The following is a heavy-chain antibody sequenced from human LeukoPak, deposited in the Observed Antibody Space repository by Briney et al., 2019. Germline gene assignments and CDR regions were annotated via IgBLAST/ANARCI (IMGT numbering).Heavy chain of an antibody. V-gene: IGHV1-46*01. Sequence: ASVKVSCKASGYPFTSYYIHWVRHAPGQGLEWMGILNRRGGSTSYAQKCQGRVTMNRDKYTRTVYMEVSSLRSEDTAVYYCAISYGDFDYWGQGTLVTVPS. CDR1: GYPFTSYY. D-gene: IGHD4-17*01. CDR3: AISYGDFDY. CDR2: LNRRGGST. J-gene: IGHJ4*02.